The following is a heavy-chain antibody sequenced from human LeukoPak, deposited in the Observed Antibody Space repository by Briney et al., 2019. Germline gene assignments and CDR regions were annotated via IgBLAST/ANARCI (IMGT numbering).Heavy chain of an antibody. CDR3: ARHRLDYGSGSYYAGNFDY. V-gene: IGHV4-38-2*02. J-gene: IGHJ4*02. CDR2: IYHSGST. D-gene: IGHD3-10*01. Sequence: SETLSLTCTVSGYSISSGYYWGWIRQPPGKGLEWIGSIYHSGSTYYNPSLKSRVTISVDTSKNQFSLKLSSVTAADTAVYYCARHRLDYGSGSYYAGNFDYWGQGTLVTVSS. CDR1: GYSISSGYY.